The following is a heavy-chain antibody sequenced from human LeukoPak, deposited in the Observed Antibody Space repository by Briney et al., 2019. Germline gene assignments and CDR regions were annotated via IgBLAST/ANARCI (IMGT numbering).Heavy chain of an antibody. D-gene: IGHD1-1*01. CDR3: ARLANWNDEDY. Sequence: GASVKVSCKASGYTFTGYYVHWVRQAPGQGLEWMGWISAYNGNTNYAQKLQGRVTMTTDTSTSTAYMELRSLRSDDTAVYYCARLANWNDEDYWGQGTLVTVSS. CDR2: ISAYNGNT. V-gene: IGHV1-18*04. J-gene: IGHJ4*02. CDR1: GYTFTGYY.